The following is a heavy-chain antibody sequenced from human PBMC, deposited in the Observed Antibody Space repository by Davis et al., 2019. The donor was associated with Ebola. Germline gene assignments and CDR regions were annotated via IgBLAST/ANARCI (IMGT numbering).Heavy chain of an antibody. Sequence: SETLSLTCAVYGGSFSGYYWSWIRQPPGKGLEWIGEINHSGSTNYNPSLKSRVTISVDTSKNQFSLKLSSVTAADTAVYYCARGPYRGSSGYYYGRWGWFDPWGQGTLVTVSS. CDR1: GGSFSGYY. CDR2: INHSGST. CDR3: ARGPYRGSSGYYYGRWGWFDP. D-gene: IGHD3-22*01. V-gene: IGHV4-34*01. J-gene: IGHJ5*02.